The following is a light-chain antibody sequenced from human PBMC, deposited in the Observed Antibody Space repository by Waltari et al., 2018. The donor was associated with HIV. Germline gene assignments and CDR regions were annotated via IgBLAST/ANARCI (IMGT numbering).Light chain of an antibody. J-gene: IGLJ1*01. Sequence: QSALTQPPSVSGSPGQSVSISCSGTTSDVGFYDYVSWSQQYPGKAPKLIIFDVHQRPSWVPERFSGSKSVNTASLTISGLQTEDEADYFCCAYAAGHVSYVFGNGTAVAVL. CDR2: DVH. V-gene: IGLV2-11*01. CDR1: TSDVGFYDY. CDR3: CAYAAGHVSYV.